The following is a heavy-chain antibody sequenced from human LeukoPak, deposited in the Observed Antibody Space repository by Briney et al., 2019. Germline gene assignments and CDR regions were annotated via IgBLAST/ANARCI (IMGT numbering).Heavy chain of an antibody. CDR3: ARARRVGAAAFDI. J-gene: IGHJ3*02. CDR1: GFTFSSYE. D-gene: IGHD6-25*01. CDR2: ITSSGSAI. V-gene: IGHV3-48*03. Sequence: SGGSLRLSCAASGFTFSSYEMNWVRQAPGKGLEWVSYITSSGSAIYYADSVKGRFNISRDNAKNSLYLQMNSLRAEDTAVYYCARARRVGAAAFDIWGQGTMVTVSS.